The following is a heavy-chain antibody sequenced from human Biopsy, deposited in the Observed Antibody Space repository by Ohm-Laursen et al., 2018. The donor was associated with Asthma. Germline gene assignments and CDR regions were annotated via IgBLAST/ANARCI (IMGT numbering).Heavy chain of an antibody. CDR3: ARGRITMIGGWFDP. V-gene: IGHV4-59*01. J-gene: IGHJ5*02. CDR2: IYYSGST. Sequence: GTLSLTWTVSGGSISSYYWSWIRQPPGKGLEWIGYIYYSGSTNYNPSLKSRVTISVDTSKSQFSLKLSSVTAADTAVYYCARGRITMIGGWFDPWGQGTLVTVSS. CDR1: GGSISSYY. D-gene: IGHD3-22*01.